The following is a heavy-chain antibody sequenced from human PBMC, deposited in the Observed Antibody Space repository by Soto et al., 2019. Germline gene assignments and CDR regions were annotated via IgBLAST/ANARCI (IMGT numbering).Heavy chain of an antibody. CDR2: IGTDGNT. D-gene: IGHD2-2*01. Sequence: GGSLRLSCAASGFTFNSYAMNWVRQAPGKGLAWVSAIGTDGNTYYANSVKGRFTISRDNSRTTLYLQMNSLRVEDTALYYCVRKYPGARPFDYWGQGTLVTVSS. J-gene: IGHJ4*01. V-gene: IGHV3-23*01. CDR1: GFTFNSYA. CDR3: VRKYPGARPFDY.